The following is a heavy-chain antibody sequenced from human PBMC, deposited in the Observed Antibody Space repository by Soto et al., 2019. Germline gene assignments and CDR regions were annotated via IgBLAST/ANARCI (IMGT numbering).Heavy chain of an antibody. CDR2: IIPIPGIA. V-gene: IGHV1-69*02. J-gene: IGHJ6*02. D-gene: IGHD6-13*01. Sequence: SVKVSCKASGGTFSSYTISWVRQAPGQGLEWMGRIIPIPGIANYAQKFQGRVTITADKSTSTAYMELSSLRSEDTAVYYCARPGIAAARWNYYYGLDVWGQGITVTVSS. CDR1: GGTFSSYT. CDR3: ARPGIAAARWNYYYGLDV.